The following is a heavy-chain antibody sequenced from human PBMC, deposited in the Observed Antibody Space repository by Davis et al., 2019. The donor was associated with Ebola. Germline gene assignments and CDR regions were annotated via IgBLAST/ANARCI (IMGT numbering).Heavy chain of an antibody. CDR3: VRDNRNYAFDI. CDR1: GFTSSDRY. CDR2: SRDKANKHTT. Sequence: GESLKISCAGSGFTSSDRYIDWVRQAPGKGLEWVGRSRDKANKHTTEYAASVRGRFTISRDDSGNSLWLQMNSLKTEDTALYYCVRDNRNYAFDIWGQGTMVTVSS. J-gene: IGHJ3*02. V-gene: IGHV3-72*01.